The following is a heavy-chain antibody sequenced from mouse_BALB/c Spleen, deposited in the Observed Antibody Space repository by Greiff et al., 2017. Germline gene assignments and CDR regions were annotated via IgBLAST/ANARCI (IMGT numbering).Heavy chain of an antibody. Sequence: EVQLQQSGPELVKPGASVKMSCKASGYTFTSYVMHWVKQKPGQGLEWIGYINPYNDGTKYNEKFKGKATLTSDKSSSTAYMELSSLTSEDSAVYYCARGNYRYDGPLFAYWGQGTLVTVSA. CDR3: ARGNYRYDGPLFAY. J-gene: IGHJ3*01. CDR1: GYTFTSYV. CDR2: INPYNDGT. V-gene: IGHV1-14*01. D-gene: IGHD2-14*01.